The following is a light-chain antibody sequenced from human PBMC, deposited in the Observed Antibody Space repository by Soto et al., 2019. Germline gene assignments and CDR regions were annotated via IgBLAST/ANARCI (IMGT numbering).Light chain of an antibody. CDR2: KVS. CDR1: HSLVCSDGNTY. Sequence: DVVMTQSPLALPVTLGQPASISCRSSHSLVCSDGNTYLTWFQLRPGQSPRHLIYKVSNRDSGVLDRFSGSGSGADCTLEMSRVEAEDVGVYYCMQATHWPRTFGQGTMVEIK. V-gene: IGKV2-30*01. J-gene: IGKJ1*01. CDR3: MQATHWPRT.